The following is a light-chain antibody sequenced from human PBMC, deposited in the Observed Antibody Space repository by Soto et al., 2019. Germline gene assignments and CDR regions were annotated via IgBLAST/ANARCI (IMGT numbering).Light chain of an antibody. Sequence: EIMMTQSPATLSVSPGERATLSCRASQSVSSNLAWYQQKPGQAPRLLIYGASTRATGIPARFSGSGSGTEFTLTTSSLQSEDSAVYYCQQYNNWPGTFGQGTKVEIK. CDR1: QSVSSN. V-gene: IGKV3-15*01. CDR2: GAS. CDR3: QQYNNWPGT. J-gene: IGKJ1*01.